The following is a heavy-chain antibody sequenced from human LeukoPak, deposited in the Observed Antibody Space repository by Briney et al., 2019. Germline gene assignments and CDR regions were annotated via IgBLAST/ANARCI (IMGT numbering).Heavy chain of an antibody. D-gene: IGHD6-13*01. CDR2: IGTAGDT. Sequence: GGSLRLSCAASGFTFSSYDMHWVRQATGKGLEWVSAIGTAGDTYYPGSVKGRFTISRENAKNSLYLQMNSLRAGDTAVYYCARDLWYSSSWSGTGYYYYYGMDVWGQGTTVTVSS. CDR1: GFTFSSYD. J-gene: IGHJ6*02. CDR3: ARDLWYSSSWSGTGYYYYYGMDV. V-gene: IGHV3-13*01.